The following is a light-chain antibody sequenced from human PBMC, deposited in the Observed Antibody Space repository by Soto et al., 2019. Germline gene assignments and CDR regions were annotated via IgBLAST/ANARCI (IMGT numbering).Light chain of an antibody. CDR1: QSVSSSY. J-gene: IGKJ5*01. CDR3: QQYDNWWT. CDR2: GAS. V-gene: IGKV3-20*01. Sequence: EIVLTQSPGTLSLSPGERATLSCRASQSVSSSYLAWYQQKPGQAPRLLIYGASSRATGIPDRFSGSGSGTEFTLTISSLHSEDFGVYYCQQYDNWWTFGQGNDWRL.